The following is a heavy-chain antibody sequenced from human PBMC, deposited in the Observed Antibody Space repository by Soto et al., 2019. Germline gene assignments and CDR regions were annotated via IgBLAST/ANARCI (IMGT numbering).Heavy chain of an antibody. CDR2: INPSGGST. Sequence: ASVKVSCKASGYTFTSYYMHWVRQAPGQGLEWMGIINPSGGSTSYAQKFQGRVTMTRDTSTSTVYMELSSLRSEDTAVYYCAREFDCSSTSCYAPLEHYYYGMDVWGQGTTVTVSS. CDR1: GYTFTSYY. D-gene: IGHD2-2*01. CDR3: AREFDCSSTSCYAPLEHYYYGMDV. V-gene: IGHV1-46*01. J-gene: IGHJ6*02.